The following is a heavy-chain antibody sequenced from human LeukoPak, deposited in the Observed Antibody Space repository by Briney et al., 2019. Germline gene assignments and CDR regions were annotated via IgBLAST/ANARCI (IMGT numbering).Heavy chain of an antibody. J-gene: IGHJ4*02. Sequence: GASVKVSCKASGYTFTSYGISWVRQAPGQGLEWMGWINPNSGGTNYAQKFQGRVTMTRDTSISTAYMELSRLRSDDTAVYYCARDGGGGGIVVVTATSFDYWGQGTLVTVSS. CDR3: ARDGGGGGIVVVTATSFDY. V-gene: IGHV1-2*02. D-gene: IGHD2-21*02. CDR1: GYTFTSYG. CDR2: INPNSGGT.